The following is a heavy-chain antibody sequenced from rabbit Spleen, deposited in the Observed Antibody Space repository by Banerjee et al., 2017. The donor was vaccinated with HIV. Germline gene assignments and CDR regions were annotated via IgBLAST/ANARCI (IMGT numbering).Heavy chain of an antibody. Sequence: QEQLEESGGDLVKPGASLTLTCTVSGFSFSSNWICWVRQAPGKGLEWIACIDTSDGDTDYANWPKGRFTISKASSTTVTLQMTSLTAADTATYFCARNYVNVFDPWGPGTLVTVS. J-gene: IGHJ2*01. V-gene: IGHV1S45*01. D-gene: IGHD1-1*01. CDR3: ARNYVNVFDP. CDR2: IDTSDGDT. CDR1: GFSFSSNW.